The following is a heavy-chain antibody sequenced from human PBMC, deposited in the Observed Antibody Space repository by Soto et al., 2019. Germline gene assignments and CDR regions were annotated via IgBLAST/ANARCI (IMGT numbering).Heavy chain of an antibody. J-gene: IGHJ5*02. V-gene: IGHV4-34*01. D-gene: IGHD6-13*01. Sequence: PSETLSLTCAVYGGSFGCYYWSWIRQPPGKGLEWIGEINHSGSTNYNPSLKSRVTISVDTSKNQFSLKLSSVTAADTAVYYCARGRSSSWYVYNWFDPWGQGTLVTVSS. CDR3: ARGRSSSWYVYNWFDP. CDR2: INHSGST. CDR1: GGSFGCYY.